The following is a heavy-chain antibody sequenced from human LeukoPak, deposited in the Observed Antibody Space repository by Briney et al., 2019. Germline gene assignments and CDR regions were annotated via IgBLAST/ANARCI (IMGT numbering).Heavy chain of an antibody. CDR1: AFTFSNPS. J-gene: IGHJ6*03. D-gene: IGHD3-3*01. V-gene: IGHV3-15*01. Sequence: GRSLRLSCAASAFTFSNPSMSWVRQPPGKGLEWVGPIKSKTHRGTTNYATPEKGRLTISREEPKNTLYLQMNSLKTEDTAVYYCTAYPTYYDFWGGSFYMDVWGKGSTVTV. CDR2: IKSKTHRGTT. CDR3: TAYPTYYDFWGGSFYMDV.